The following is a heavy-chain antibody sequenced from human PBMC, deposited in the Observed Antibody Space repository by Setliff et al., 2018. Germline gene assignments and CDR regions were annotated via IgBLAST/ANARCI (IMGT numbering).Heavy chain of an antibody. V-gene: IGHV4-59*01. CDR2: VHFGGDT. CDR1: SGSINSYY. CDR3: ARQPSSGAYYNPRPYYFDS. Sequence: SETLSLTCTVSSGSINSYYWSWVRQSPGKGLEWIGFVHFGGDTNYNPSLKSRVTMSADSSNNQFSLNLRSVTAADTAVYFCARQPSSGAYYNPRPYYFDSWGQGTLVTVSS. J-gene: IGHJ4*02. D-gene: IGHD3-10*01.